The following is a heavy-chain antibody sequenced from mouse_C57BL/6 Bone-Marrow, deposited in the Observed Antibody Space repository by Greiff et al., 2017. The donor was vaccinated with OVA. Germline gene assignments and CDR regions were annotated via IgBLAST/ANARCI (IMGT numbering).Heavy chain of an antibody. Sequence: EVKLVESGPELVKPGASVKISCKASGYSFTDYNMNWVKQSNGKSLEWIGVINPNYGTTSYNQKFKGKATLTVDQSSSTAYMQLNSLTSEDSAVYYCARWAYYGSSSFAYWGQGTLVTVSA. V-gene: IGHV1-39*01. J-gene: IGHJ3*01. CDR1: GYSFTDYN. CDR3: ARWAYYGSSSFAY. CDR2: INPNYGTT. D-gene: IGHD1-1*01.